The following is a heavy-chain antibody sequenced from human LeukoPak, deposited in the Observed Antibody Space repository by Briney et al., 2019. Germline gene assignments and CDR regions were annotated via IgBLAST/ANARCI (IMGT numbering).Heavy chain of an antibody. J-gene: IGHJ4*02. Sequence: ASVKVSCKASGYTFTSYGISWVRQAPGQGLEWMGWISAYNGNTNYAQKLQGRVTMTTDTSTSTAYMELRSLRSDDTAVYYCARGLIGYSGSHQLDYWGQGTLVTVSS. V-gene: IGHV1-18*01. D-gene: IGHD1-26*01. CDR2: ISAYNGNT. CDR1: GYTFTSYG. CDR3: ARGLIGYSGSHQLDY.